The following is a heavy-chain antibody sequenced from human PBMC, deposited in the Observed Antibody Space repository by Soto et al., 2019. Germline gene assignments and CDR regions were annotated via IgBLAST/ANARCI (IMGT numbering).Heavy chain of an antibody. V-gene: IGHV5-51*01. CDR3: ARRYCTTTICDPWFDP. Sequence: GESLKISCTGVGYSFTSYWIGWVRQKPGKGLEWMGIIYPGDSDTRYSPSLQGQVTISADKSITTAYLQWSSLKASDTAMYYCARRYCTTTICDPWFDPWGQGTLVTVSS. J-gene: IGHJ5*02. D-gene: IGHD2-2*01. CDR1: GYSFTSYW. CDR2: IYPGDSDT.